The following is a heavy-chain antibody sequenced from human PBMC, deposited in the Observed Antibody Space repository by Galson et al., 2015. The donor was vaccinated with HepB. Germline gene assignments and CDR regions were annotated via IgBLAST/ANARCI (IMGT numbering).Heavy chain of an antibody. Sequence: SVKVSCKASGYTFTGYYMHWVRQAPGQGLEWMGRINPNSGGTNYAQKFQGRVTMTRNTSISTAYMELSSLRSEDTAVYYCARAGVVVPLGRFRRGYNWFDPWGQGTLVTVSS. CDR3: ARAGVVVPLGRFRRGYNWFDP. D-gene: IGHD2-2*01. CDR2: INPNSGGT. CDR1: GYTFTGYY. J-gene: IGHJ5*02. V-gene: IGHV1-2*06.